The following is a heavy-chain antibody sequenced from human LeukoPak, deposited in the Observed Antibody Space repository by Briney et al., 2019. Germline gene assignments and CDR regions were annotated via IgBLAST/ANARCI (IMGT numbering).Heavy chain of an antibody. V-gene: IGHV4-34*01. CDR1: GGSFSGYY. D-gene: IGHD4-11*01. CDR2: INHSGST. Sequence: PSETLSLTCAVYGGSFSGYYWSWIRQPPVKGLEWIGEINHSGSTNYNPSLKSRVTISVDTSENQFSLKLSSVTAADTAVYYCARRCARSYSNYLDYWGQGTLVTVSS. CDR3: ARRCARSYSNYLDY. J-gene: IGHJ4*02.